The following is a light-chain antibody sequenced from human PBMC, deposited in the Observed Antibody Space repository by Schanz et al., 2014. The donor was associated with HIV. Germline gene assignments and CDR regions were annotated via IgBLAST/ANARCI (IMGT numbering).Light chain of an antibody. CDR3: SSFTRGTTPVI. V-gene: IGLV2-14*03. CDR1: SGDVGRYDY. CDR2: DVT. Sequence: QSALTQPASVSGSPGQSITISCTGTSGDVGRYDYVSWYQQHPGQAPKLLIYDVTYRPSGISNRFSGSKSGYTASLTISGLQAEDEAVYYCSSFTRGTTPVIFGGGTKLTVL. J-gene: IGLJ2*01.